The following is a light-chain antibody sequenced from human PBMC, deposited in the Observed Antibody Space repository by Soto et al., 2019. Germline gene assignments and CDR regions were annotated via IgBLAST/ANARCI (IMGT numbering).Light chain of an antibody. V-gene: IGLV1-47*01. CDR1: SXNIGSNY. J-gene: IGLJ1*01. CDR2: RNN. Sequence: QSVLTQPPSASGTPGQRVTISCSGSSXNIGSNYVYWYQQLPGTAPKLLIYRNNQRPSGVPDRFSGSKSGTSASLAISGLRSEDEADYYCAAWDDSLSGYVFGTGTKVTVL. CDR3: AAWDDSLSGYV.